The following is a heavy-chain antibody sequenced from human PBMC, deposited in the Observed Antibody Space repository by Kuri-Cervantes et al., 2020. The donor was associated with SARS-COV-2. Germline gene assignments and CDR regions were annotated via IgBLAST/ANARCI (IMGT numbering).Heavy chain of an antibody. V-gene: IGHV3-23*01. J-gene: IGHJ4*02. Sequence: GESLKISCAASGLTFSSYAMSWVRQAPGKGPEWVSCIKGGSGTTYYAASVKGRFTVSRDNAKNTSYLLMISLRVEDTAMYYCARDLGVAPDFWGQGTQVTVSS. CDR2: IKGGSGTT. CDR1: GLTFSSYA. D-gene: IGHD3-16*01. CDR3: ARDLGVAPDF.